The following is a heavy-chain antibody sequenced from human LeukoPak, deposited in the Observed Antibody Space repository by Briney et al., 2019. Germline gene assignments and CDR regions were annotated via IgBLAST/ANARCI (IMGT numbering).Heavy chain of an antibody. CDR3: ARGQWVAY. D-gene: IGHD2-15*01. V-gene: IGHV3-7*01. CDR2: IKQDGSDK. Sequence: PGGSLRLSCAAAGFTFSNHWMSWVRQTPGKGLEWVANIKQDGSDKYYVDSVKGRVTISRDNTKNSLYLQMNNLRAVDTAVYYCARGQWVAYWGQGTLVTVSS. J-gene: IGHJ4*02. CDR1: GFTFSNHW.